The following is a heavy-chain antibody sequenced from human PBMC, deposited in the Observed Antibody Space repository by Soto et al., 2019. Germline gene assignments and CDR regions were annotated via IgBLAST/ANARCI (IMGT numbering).Heavy chain of an antibody. CDR2: IYYSGST. V-gene: IGHV4-31*03. Sequence: QVQLQESGPGLVKPSQTLSLTCTVSGGSISSSGYYWSWIRQHPGKGLEWIGYIYYSGSTYHNPSLKSRVTIARDTSKDQFSLKLSSMTAADTAVYYCARLTASSAYSYYFDYWGQGTLVTVSS. J-gene: IGHJ4*02. D-gene: IGHD3-22*01. CDR1: GGSISSSGYY. CDR3: ARLTASSAYSYYFDY.